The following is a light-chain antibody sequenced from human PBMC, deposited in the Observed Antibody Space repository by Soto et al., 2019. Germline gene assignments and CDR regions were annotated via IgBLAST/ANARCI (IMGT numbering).Light chain of an antibody. Sequence: EIVMTQSPATLSVSPGERATLSCRASQGIGSTLAWYQQKPGQTPRLLIYGASTRATGVPARFSGSGSGTDFTLTISRLEPEDFAVYYCQQYGSSPQTFGQGTKVDIK. V-gene: IGKV3-15*01. CDR2: GAS. CDR1: QGIGST. J-gene: IGKJ1*01. CDR3: QQYGSSPQT.